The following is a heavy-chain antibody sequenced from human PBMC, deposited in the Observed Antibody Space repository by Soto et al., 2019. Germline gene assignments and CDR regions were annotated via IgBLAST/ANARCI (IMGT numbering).Heavy chain of an antibody. CDR1: GGSFGNSA. Sequence: QVQLVQSGAEVKKPGSSVKVSCKASGGSFGNSAINWVRQTPGQGLEWLGGFIPVYRTLNYAQKFQGRVTITADESTCTAYMTLSSLSSDDTDVYYCATGVIWIGYFTVDSWGQGTRVTVSS. V-gene: IGHV1-69*01. CDR3: ATGVIWIGYFTVDS. D-gene: IGHD3-3*01. CDR2: FIPVYRTL. J-gene: IGHJ4*02.